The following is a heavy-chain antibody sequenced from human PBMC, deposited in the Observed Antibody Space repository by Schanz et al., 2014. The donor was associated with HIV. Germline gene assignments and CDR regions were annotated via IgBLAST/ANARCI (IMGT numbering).Heavy chain of an antibody. D-gene: IGHD6-13*01. J-gene: IGHJ5*02. Sequence: QVQLVESGGGVVQPGRSLRLSCAASGFTFRSYGMLWVRQAPGKGLEWVAVIWYDGTNIDYADSVKGRFTVSRDNSKNMLYLQMNSLRAEDTAVYYCAREYYSRNWNWFDPWGQGTLVTVSS. CDR3: AREYYSRNWNWFDP. CDR2: IWYDGTNI. V-gene: IGHV3-33*08. CDR1: GFTFRSYG.